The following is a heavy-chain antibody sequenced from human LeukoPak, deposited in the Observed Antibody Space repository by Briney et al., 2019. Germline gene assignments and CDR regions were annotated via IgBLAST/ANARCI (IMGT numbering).Heavy chain of an antibody. CDR1: GFTFSSYE. CDR2: ISSSGSSI. V-gene: IGHV3-48*03. Sequence: GGSLRLSCAASGFTFSSYEMNWVRQAPGKGLEWVSYISSSGSSIYYADSVKGRFTISRDNAKNSLYLQTNSLRAEDTAVYYCARAPYYYDSSGYYGGHYYMDVWGKGTTVTVSS. D-gene: IGHD3-22*01. CDR3: ARAPYYYDSSGYYGGHYYMDV. J-gene: IGHJ6*03.